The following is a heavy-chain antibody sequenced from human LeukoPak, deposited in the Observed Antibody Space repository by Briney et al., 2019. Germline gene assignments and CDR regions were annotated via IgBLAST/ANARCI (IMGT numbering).Heavy chain of an antibody. Sequence: TSETLSLTCTVSGGSISSNSYYWSWIRQPAGKGLEWIGRIYTSGSTNYNPSLKSRVTISVDTSKNQFSLKLTSVTAADTAIYYCAKSGGYGLIDYWGQGTLVTVSS. J-gene: IGHJ4*02. V-gene: IGHV4-61*02. CDR1: GGSISSNSYY. CDR3: AKSGGYGLIDY. CDR2: IYTSGST. D-gene: IGHD1-26*01.